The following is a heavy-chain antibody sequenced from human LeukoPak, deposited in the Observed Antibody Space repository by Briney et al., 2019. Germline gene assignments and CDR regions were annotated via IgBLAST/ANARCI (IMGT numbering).Heavy chain of an antibody. Sequence: ASEKVSCKASGYTFPPYAITWARQAPGQGLEWMGWIRVYNRNTNYAQKLQGRVTMTPDTSTSTAYMELRSLISDDTAFYYCARVRYGSGTYHESPSFDYWGQGTLVTVSS. J-gene: IGHJ4*02. CDR1: GYTFPPYA. CDR2: IRVYNRNT. V-gene: IGHV1-18*04. D-gene: IGHD3-10*01. CDR3: ARVRYGSGTYHESPSFDY.